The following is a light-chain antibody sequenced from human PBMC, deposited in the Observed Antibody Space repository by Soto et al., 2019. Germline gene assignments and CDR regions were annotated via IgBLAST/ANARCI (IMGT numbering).Light chain of an antibody. CDR1: SSDVGAYNY. J-gene: IGLJ2*01. CDR2: DVT. CDR3: SSYTRSNTRV. V-gene: IGLV2-14*01. Sequence: QSALTQPASVSGSPGQSITISCTGTSSDVGAYNYVSWYQQHPGKAPKLMIYDVTNRPSRVSNRFSGSKSGNTASLTISGLQAEDEADYYCSSYTRSNTRVFGGGTQLTVL.